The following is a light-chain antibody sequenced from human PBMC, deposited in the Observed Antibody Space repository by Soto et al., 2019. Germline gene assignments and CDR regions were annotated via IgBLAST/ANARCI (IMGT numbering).Light chain of an antibody. V-gene: IGLV2-14*01. J-gene: IGLJ1*01. CDR1: SSDVGGYNY. CDR3: SSYTSSSTYV. Sequence: SVLTQPASVSGSPGQSITISCTGTSSDVGGYNYVSWYQQHPGKAPKLMIYEVSNWPSGVSNRFSGSKSGKTASLTISGLQAEDEADYYCSSYTSSSTYVFGTGSKVTLL. CDR2: EVS.